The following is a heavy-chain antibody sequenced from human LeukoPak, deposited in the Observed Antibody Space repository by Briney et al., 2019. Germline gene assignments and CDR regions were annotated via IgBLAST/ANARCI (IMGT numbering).Heavy chain of an antibody. Sequence: GASVKVSCKACGYTFTSYGISWVRQAPGQGLEWMGWISAYNGNTNYAQKLQGRVTITTDESTSTAYMELSSLRSEDTAVYYCARDRTDFWSGYYEGNWLDPWGQGTLVTISS. D-gene: IGHD3-3*01. J-gene: IGHJ5*02. CDR2: ISAYNGNT. CDR1: GYTFTSYG. V-gene: IGHV1-18*01. CDR3: ARDRTDFWSGYYEGNWLDP.